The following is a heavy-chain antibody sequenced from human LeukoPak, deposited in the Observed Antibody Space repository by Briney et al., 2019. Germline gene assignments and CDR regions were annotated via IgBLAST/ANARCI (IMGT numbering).Heavy chain of an antibody. CDR1: GLTFSTYY. V-gene: IGHV3-21*01. CDR3: ARDAYNSYDY. J-gene: IGHJ4*02. Sequence: GGSLRLSCVASGLTFSTYYMHWVRQAPGKGLEWVSCITSSGTDMYYADSVRGRFTISRDNAKNSLYLEINSLRVEDTAVYYCARDAYNSYDYWGQGTLVTVSS. D-gene: IGHD5-24*01. CDR2: ITSSGTDM.